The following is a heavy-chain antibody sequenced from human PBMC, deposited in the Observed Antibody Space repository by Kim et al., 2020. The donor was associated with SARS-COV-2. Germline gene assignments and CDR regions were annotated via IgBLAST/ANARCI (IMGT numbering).Heavy chain of an antibody. CDR1: DDSITNEDYY. CDR2: IYSSGST. J-gene: IGHJ4*02. V-gene: IGHV4-61*02. Sequence: SETLSLTCIVSDDSITNEDYYWGWIRQPAGQGLEWIGRIYSSGSTNYNPSLKSRVTVSIDTSKNQFSLKLTSATAAATAVYYCARGLSMIRGVVHSLDHWGQGILVTVSS. D-gene: IGHD3-10*01. CDR3: ARGLSMIRGVVHSLDH.